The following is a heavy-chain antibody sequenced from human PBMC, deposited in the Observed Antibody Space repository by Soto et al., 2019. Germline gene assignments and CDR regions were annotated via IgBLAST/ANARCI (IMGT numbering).Heavy chain of an antibody. V-gene: IGHV3-72*01. J-gene: IGHJ6*02. CDR3: ARLGLYYGMDV. CDR2: SRNKPNSYTT. Sequence: EVQLVESGGDLVQPGGSLRLSCAVSGFTFSDHYMDWVRQAPGKGLEWVGRSRNKPNSYTTEYAASVKGRFTISRDDSKNSLYLQMNSLKTEDTAVYYWARLGLYYGMDVWGQGTTVTVSS. CDR1: GFTFSDHY. D-gene: IGHD3-16*01.